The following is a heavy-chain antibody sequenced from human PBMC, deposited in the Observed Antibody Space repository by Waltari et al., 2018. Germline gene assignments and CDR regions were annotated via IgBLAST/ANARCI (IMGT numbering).Heavy chain of an antibody. Sequence: EVQLVESGGGLVQPGRSLRLSCTASGFTFGDYAMSWFRQAPGKGLEWVGFIRSKAYGGTTEYAASVKGRFTISRDDSKSIAYLQMNSLKTEDTAVYYCTSPFSLGATNPRVYFQHWGQGTLVTVSS. V-gene: IGHV3-49*03. CDR2: IRSKAYGGTT. CDR1: GFTFGDYA. CDR3: TSPFSLGATNPRVYFQH. J-gene: IGHJ1*01. D-gene: IGHD1-26*01.